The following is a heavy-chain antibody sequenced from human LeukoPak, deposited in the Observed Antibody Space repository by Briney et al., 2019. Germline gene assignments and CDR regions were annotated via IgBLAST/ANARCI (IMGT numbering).Heavy chain of an antibody. V-gene: IGHV3-33*06. J-gene: IGHJ4*02. Sequence: GGSLRLSCAASGFTFSSFGMHWVRQAPGKGLEWVAVIWYDGSNKYCADSVKGRFTISRDNSKNTLSLQMNSLRAGDTAVYYCAKDAAGSSSWTNYWGQGALVTVSS. D-gene: IGHD6-13*01. CDR3: AKDAAGSSSWTNY. CDR1: GFTFSSFG. CDR2: IWYDGSNK.